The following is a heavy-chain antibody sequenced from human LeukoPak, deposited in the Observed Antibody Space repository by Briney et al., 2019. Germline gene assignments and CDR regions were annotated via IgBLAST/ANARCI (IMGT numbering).Heavy chain of an antibody. CDR2: INPNTGST. J-gene: IGHJ4*02. CDR1: GYTFTGYY. Sequence: ASVKVSCKASGYTFTGYYMHWERQAPGQGLEWMGWINPNTGSTNFAQKFQGRIAMMRATSITTFYMELNSLRSDDTAVYYCARSVSISPMFDYWGQGTLIPVSS. D-gene: IGHD2-21*01. CDR3: ARSVSISPMFDY. V-gene: IGHV1-2*02.